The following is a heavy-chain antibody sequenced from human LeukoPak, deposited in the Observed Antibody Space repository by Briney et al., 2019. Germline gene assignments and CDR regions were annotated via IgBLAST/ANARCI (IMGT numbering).Heavy chain of an antibody. V-gene: IGHV1-69*02. D-gene: IGHD6-13*01. CDR1: GGTFSSYT. CDR3: AKPITSSSWYFDY. Sequence: SVKVSCKASGGTFSSYTISWVRQAPGQGLEWMGRIIPILGIANYAQKFQGRVTITADKSTSTAYMELSSLRSEDTALYYCAKPITSSSWYFDYWGQGTLVTVSS. CDR2: IIPILGIA. J-gene: IGHJ4*02.